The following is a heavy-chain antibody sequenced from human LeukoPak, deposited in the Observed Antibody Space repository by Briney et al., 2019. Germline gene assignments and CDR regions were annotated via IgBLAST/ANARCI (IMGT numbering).Heavy chain of an antibody. CDR1: GDSINSLDL. CDR2: MYLSGTT. D-gene: IGHD3-22*01. J-gene: IGHJ4*02. V-gene: IGHV4-4*02. Sequence: SGTLSLTCTVSGDSINSLDLWSWVRQPPGQGLAWIGEMYLSGTTHSNPSVKSRVTISIDKSKNQFFLNLSSVTAADTAVYYCAGLVGRYSSGLYYYYFDYWGQGTLVTVSS. CDR3: AGLVGRYSSGLYYYYFDY.